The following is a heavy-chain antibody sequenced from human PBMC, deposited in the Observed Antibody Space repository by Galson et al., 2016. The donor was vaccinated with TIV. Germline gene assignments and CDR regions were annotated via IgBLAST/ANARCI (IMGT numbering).Heavy chain of an antibody. J-gene: IGHJ4*02. Sequence: SVKVSCKASGGTLKNYHIIWVRQAPRQGLEWMGGIIPVFGSGNYAQKFQGRATITADESTNTAYMELNSLKSDDAAVYFCARVDYSGSGTAFDSWGQGTLVTVSS. CDR2: IIPVFGSG. CDR3: ARVDYSGSGTAFDS. D-gene: IGHD3-10*01. V-gene: IGHV1-69*13. CDR1: GGTLKNYH.